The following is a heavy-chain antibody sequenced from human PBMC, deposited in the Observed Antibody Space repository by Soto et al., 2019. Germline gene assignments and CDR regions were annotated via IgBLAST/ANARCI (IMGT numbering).Heavy chain of an antibody. CDR1: GFSLSTSGVG. D-gene: IGHD3-16*02. CDR2: IYWDDDK. CDR3: AHTGRGYHHFEY. Sequence: QITLKESGPTLVKPTQTLTLTCTFSGFSLSTSGVGVGWIRQPPGKALEWLALIYWDDDKRYSPSLKSRLTITKDTSENQVVLTMTNMDPVDTATYCCAHTGRGYHHFEYWGQGTLVTVSS. J-gene: IGHJ4*02. V-gene: IGHV2-5*02.